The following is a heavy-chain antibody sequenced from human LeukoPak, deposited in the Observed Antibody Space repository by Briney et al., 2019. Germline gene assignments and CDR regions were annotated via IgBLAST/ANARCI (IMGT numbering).Heavy chain of an antibody. D-gene: IGHD2-15*01. J-gene: IGHJ4*02. V-gene: IGHV4-30-4*01. CDR2: IYYSGST. Sequence: SESLSLTCTVSGGSISSGDYYWSWIRQPPGKGLEWIGYIYYSGSTYYNPSLKSRVTISVDTSKNQFSLKLSSVTAADTAVYYCARESPYRSGGSCYSCRRYYFDYWGQGTLVTVSS. CDR1: GGSISSGDYY. CDR3: ARESPYRSGGSCYSCRRYYFDY.